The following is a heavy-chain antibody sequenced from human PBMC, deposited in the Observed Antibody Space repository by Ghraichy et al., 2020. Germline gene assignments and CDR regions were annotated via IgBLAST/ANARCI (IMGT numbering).Heavy chain of an antibody. D-gene: IGHD3-3*01. CDR2: IKQDGSEK. Sequence: GGSLRLSCAASGFTFSSYWMSWVRQAPGKGLEWVANIKQDGSEKYYVDSVKGRFTISRDNAKNSLYLQMNSLRAEDTAVYYCARESYDFWSGSTYYYYYGMDVWGQGTTVTVSS. J-gene: IGHJ6*02. CDR1: GFTFSSYW. CDR3: ARESYDFWSGSTYYYYYGMDV. V-gene: IGHV3-7*01.